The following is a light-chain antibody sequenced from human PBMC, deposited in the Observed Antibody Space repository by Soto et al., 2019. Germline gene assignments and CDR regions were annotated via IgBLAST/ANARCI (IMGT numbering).Light chain of an antibody. J-gene: IGKJ4*01. V-gene: IGKV3-20*01. Sequence: SVFTHSPVTLALSPGERASLSCRASQNINNNYLAWYQHKPGQAPRLLIYGASSRATGIPDRFSGSGSGTDFTITISRMEPADFAVYYCKKYGGSNRTFGGGTNADIK. CDR1: QNINNNY. CDR2: GAS. CDR3: KKYGGSNRT.